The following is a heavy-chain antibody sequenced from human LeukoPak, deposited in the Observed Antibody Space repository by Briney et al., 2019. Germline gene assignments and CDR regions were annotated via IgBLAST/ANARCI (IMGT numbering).Heavy chain of an antibody. CDR2: ISGSDGST. J-gene: IGHJ3*02. Sequence: GGSLRLSCAASGFTFSSYAMSWVRQAPGKGLEWVSVISGSDGSTYYADSVKGRFTISRDNSKNTLYLQMNSLRAEDTAVFYCAKPRGEEWLVGLYDAFDIWGQGTMVTVSS. V-gene: IGHV3-23*01. CDR1: GFTFSSYA. CDR3: AKPRGEEWLVGLYDAFDI. D-gene: IGHD6-19*01.